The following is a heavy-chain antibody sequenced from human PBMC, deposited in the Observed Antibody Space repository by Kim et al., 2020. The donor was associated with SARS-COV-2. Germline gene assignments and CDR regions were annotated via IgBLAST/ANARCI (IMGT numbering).Heavy chain of an antibody. CDR2: IDGSDGTT. J-gene: IGHJ4*02. V-gene: IGHV3-23*01. D-gene: IGHD2-21*01. CDR1: GFTFFGHA. Sequence: GGSLRLSCTTSGFTFFGHAMSWVRQAPGKGLEWVSSIDGSDGTTYYVDSVKGRFSISRDDSRNKLYLQMSALRAEDTATYYCLKGGWGWIWDYWGQGTL. CDR3: LKGGWGWIWDY.